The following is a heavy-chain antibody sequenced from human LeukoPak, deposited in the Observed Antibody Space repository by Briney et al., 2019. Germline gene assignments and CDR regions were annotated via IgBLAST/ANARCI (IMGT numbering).Heavy chain of an antibody. CDR1: GYTFTSYD. CDR3: ARLRSIAARRQFNPFDY. Sequence: GASVKVSCKASGYTFTSYDINWVRQATGQGLEWMGWMNPNSGNTGYAQKFRGRVTMTRNTSISTAYMELSSLRSEDTAVYYCARLRSIAARRQFNPFDYWGQGTLVTVSS. V-gene: IGHV1-8*01. J-gene: IGHJ4*02. CDR2: MNPNSGNT. D-gene: IGHD6-6*01.